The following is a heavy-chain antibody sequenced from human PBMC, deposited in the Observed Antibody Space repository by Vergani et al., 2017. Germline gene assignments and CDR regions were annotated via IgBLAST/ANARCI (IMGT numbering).Heavy chain of an antibody. CDR3: ARDLLGGSYRPSWFDP. D-gene: IGHD1-26*01. V-gene: IGHV1-24*01. Sequence: QVQLVQSGAEVKKPGASVKVSCKVSGYTLTELSMHWVRQAPGKGLEWMGGFDPEDGETIYAQKFQGRVTMTEDTSTDTAYMELSSLRSEDTAVYYCARDLLGGSYRPSWFDPWGQGTLVTVSS. CDR2: FDPEDGET. CDR1: GYTLTELS. J-gene: IGHJ5*02.